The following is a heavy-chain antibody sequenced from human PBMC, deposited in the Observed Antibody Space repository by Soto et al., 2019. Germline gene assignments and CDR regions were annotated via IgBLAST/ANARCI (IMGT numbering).Heavy chain of an antibody. CDR1: GFKFSDAW. D-gene: IGHD3-16*01. J-gene: IGHJ3*01. Sequence: EEQLVESGGGLVEPGGSLRLSCAGSGFKFSDAWMNWIRQAPGKGLEWVGRIKSKGSGATIDYAGPVKGRFIISRDDSKSTVFLQMNSLKTDDTAVYFCTHDWTFYYDNAVWGQGTMVTVSS. CDR3: THDWTFYYDNAV. CDR2: IKSKGSGATI. V-gene: IGHV3-15*07.